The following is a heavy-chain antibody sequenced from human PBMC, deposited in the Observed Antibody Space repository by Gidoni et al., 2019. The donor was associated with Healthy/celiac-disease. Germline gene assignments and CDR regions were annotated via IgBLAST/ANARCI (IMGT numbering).Heavy chain of an antibody. CDR1: GFSLSTSGVG. D-gene: IGHD3-3*01. CDR3: AHSTSITIFGVVNNWFDP. CDR2: IYWNDDK. Sequence: QITLKESGPTLVKPTQTLTLTCTFSGFSLSTSGVGVGWIRQPPGKALEWLALIYWNDDKRYSPSLKSRLTITKDTSKNQVVLTMTNMDPVDTATYYCAHSTSITIFGVVNNWFDPWGQGTLVTVSS. J-gene: IGHJ5*02. V-gene: IGHV2-5*01.